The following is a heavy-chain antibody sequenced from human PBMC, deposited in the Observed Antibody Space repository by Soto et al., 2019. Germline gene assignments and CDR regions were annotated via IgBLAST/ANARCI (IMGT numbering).Heavy chain of an antibody. Sequence: EVQLVESGGDLVEPGGSLRLSCAASGFTFNNAWMIWVRRAPGKGLEWVGRIKSKTDGGTTDYAAPVKGRFTISRDDSKNTVYLQMNSLKTEDTAVYFCTTHSGGVGGDNYYFDYWGQGTLVTVSS. CDR3: TTHSGGVGGDNYYFDY. D-gene: IGHD3-16*01. CDR1: GFTFNNAW. J-gene: IGHJ4*02. V-gene: IGHV3-15*07. CDR2: IKSKTDGGTT.